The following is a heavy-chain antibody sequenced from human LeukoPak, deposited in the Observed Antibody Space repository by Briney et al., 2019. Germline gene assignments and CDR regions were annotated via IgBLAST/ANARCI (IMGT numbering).Heavy chain of an antibody. D-gene: IGHD5-24*01. Sequence: SQTLSLTCTVSGDSISSASYYWSWIRQPAGKGLEWIGRIYASGSTDYNPSLKSRVTMSVDTSKNQFSLKLSSVTAADTAVYYCARAATNWYFDLWGRGTLVTVSS. CDR3: ARAATNWYFDL. CDR2: IYASGST. CDR1: GDSISSASYY. V-gene: IGHV4-61*02. J-gene: IGHJ2*01.